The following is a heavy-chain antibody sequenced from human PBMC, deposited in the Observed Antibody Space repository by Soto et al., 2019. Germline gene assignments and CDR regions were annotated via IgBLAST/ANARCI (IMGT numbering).Heavy chain of an antibody. Sequence: HVQLVQSGAEVRKPGASVTVSCRSSGDSFNDYYIHWVRQAPGQGFEWMGWINPNGGVTKYAQKCQGWVSMTRDTSIRTVYMQLSRLRSDDTAVYYCARESGGATATLDYYYFYMDVWGTGTTVTVSS. CDR1: GDSFNDYY. CDR3: ARESGGATATLDYYYFYMDV. CDR2: INPNGGVT. J-gene: IGHJ6*03. D-gene: IGHD5-12*01. V-gene: IGHV1-2*04.